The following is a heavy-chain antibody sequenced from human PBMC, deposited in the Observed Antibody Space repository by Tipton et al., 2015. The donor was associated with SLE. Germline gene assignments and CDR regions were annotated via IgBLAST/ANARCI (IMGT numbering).Heavy chain of an antibody. Sequence: LRLSCAVYGGSFSGYYWSWIRPPPGKGLEWIGEINHSGSTISVDTSKNQFSLKLSSVTAADTAVYYCARGIAVAAPAFDIWGQGTVVTVSS. CDR2: INHSG. CDR1: GGSFSGYY. J-gene: IGHJ3*02. D-gene: IGHD6-19*01. CDR3: ARGIAVAAPAFDI. V-gene: IGHV4-34*01.